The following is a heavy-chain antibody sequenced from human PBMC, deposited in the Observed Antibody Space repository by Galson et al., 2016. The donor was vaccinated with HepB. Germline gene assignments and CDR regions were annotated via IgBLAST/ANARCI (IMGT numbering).Heavy chain of an antibody. D-gene: IGHD2-2*01. V-gene: IGHV3-33*03. J-gene: IGHJ6*02. CDR2: IWYDGSRK. Sequence: SLRLSCAGSGFTFSSYGMHWVRQAPGKGLEWVAYIWYDGSRKYCAESVKGRFTITRDNSKNTLDLQMNSLRAEDTAVYYCAGGYCSSTMYSCGVDVWGQGTTVTVSS. CDR1: GFTFSSYG. CDR3: AGGYCSSTMYSCGVDV.